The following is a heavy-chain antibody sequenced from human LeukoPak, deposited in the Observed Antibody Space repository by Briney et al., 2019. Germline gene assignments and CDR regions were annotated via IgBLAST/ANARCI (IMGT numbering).Heavy chain of an antibody. Sequence: GSLRLSCAAPGFTFSTYSMNWVRQAPGKGLEWVSSISSNSSYIYYAQPMKGRFTISRDNAKNSLYLQMNSLRAEDTAVYYCVRDPDYYDSAGYYGGFDYWGQGILVTVSS. V-gene: IGHV3-21*01. CDR1: GFTFSTYS. J-gene: IGHJ4*02. CDR3: VRDPDYYDSAGYYGGFDY. D-gene: IGHD3-22*01. CDR2: ISSNSSYI.